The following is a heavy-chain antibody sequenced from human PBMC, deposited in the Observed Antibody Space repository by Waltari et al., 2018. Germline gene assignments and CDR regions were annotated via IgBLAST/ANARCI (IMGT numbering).Heavy chain of an antibody. CDR2: INPSGGAT. Sequence: QVKLEQSGAEVKKPGASVKLSCKAPAYSFSSYSLHWVRQALGQGFEWMGVINPSGGATDYAQKFQARVTMTRDTSTSTVYMELSGLTSEDTAVYYCARGTPTPGDLLYWGQGSPVTVSA. V-gene: IGHV1-46*01. CDR1: AYSFSSYS. J-gene: IGHJ4*02. D-gene: IGHD4-17*01. CDR3: ARGTPTPGDLLY.